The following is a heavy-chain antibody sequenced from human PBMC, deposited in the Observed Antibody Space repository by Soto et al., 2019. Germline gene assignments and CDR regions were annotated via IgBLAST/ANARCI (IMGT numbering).Heavy chain of an antibody. Sequence: ASVKVSCKASGYTFTGYYMHWVRQAPGQGLEWMGWINPNSGGTNYAQKFQGWVTMTRDTSISTAYMELSRLRSDDTAVYYCARSNAKYSSSWYFAFDIRDQGTMVTVSS. D-gene: IGHD6-13*01. CDR3: ARSNAKYSSSWYFAFDI. CDR1: GYTFTGYY. CDR2: INPNSGGT. V-gene: IGHV1-2*04. J-gene: IGHJ3*02.